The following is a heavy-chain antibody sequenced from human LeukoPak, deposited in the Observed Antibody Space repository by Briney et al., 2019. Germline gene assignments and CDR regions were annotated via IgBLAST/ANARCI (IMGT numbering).Heavy chain of an antibody. CDR2: INHSGST. CDR1: GGSFSGYY. Sequence: SETLSLTCAVYGGSFSGYYWSWIRQPPGKGLEWIGEINHSGSTNYNPSLKSRVTISVDTSKNQFSLKLSSVTAADTAVYYCARDLLGYYYYYYMDVWGKGTTVTVSS. D-gene: IGHD1-26*01. CDR3: ARDLLGYYYYYYMDV. J-gene: IGHJ6*03. V-gene: IGHV4-34*01.